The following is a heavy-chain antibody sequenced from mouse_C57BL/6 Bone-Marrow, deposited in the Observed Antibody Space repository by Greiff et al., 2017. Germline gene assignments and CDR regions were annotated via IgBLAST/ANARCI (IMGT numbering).Heavy chain of an antibody. D-gene: IGHD3-3*01. Sequence: QVQLQQSGAELVRPGASVTLSCKASGYTFTDYEMHWVKQTPVHGLEWIGAIDPESGGTAYNQKFKGKAILTAAKSSSTAYMELRSLTSEDSAVYFCERRAIYFDYWGQGTTLTVSS. V-gene: IGHV1-15*01. CDR2: IDPESGGT. CDR1: GYTFTDYE. CDR3: ERRAIYFDY. J-gene: IGHJ2*01.